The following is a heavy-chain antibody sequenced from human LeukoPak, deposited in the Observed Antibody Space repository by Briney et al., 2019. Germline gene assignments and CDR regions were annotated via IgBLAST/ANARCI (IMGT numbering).Heavy chain of an antibody. J-gene: IGHJ3*02. D-gene: IGHD1-26*01. CDR2: ISSSGSTI. CDR1: GFTFSDYY. Sequence: GGSLRPSCAASGFTFSDYYMSWIRQAPGKGLEWVSYISSSGSTIYYADSVKGRFTISRDNAKNSLYLQMNSLRAEDTAVYYCAREGPLYSGDAFDIWGQGTMVTVSS. V-gene: IGHV3-11*01. CDR3: AREGPLYSGDAFDI.